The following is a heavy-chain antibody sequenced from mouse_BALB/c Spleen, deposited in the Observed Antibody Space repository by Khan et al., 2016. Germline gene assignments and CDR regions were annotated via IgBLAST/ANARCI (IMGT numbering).Heavy chain of an antibody. D-gene: IGHD1-3*01. V-gene: IGHV1-4*01. CDR1: GYTFTIYT. CDR2: INPSSGYT. Sequence: QVQLQQSGAELARPGASVKMSCKASGYTFTIYTMHWVKQRPGQGLEWIGYINPSSGYTTYNQKFKDKATLTADKSSSTAYIQLSSLTSEDSAVYYCARSRRMGDNYVFDYWGQGTTLTVSS. CDR3: ARSRRMGDNYVFDY. J-gene: IGHJ2*01.